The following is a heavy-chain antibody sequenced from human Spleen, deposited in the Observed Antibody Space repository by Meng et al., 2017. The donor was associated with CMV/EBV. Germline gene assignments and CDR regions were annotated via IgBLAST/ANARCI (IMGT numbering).Heavy chain of an antibody. CDR2: IGTTGDT. J-gene: IGHJ6*02. CDR1: GFTFSIYD. CDR3: ARGPAGSRFRMDV. Sequence: GGSLRLSCAASGFTFSIYDMHWVRQVTGKGLEWVSAIGTTGDTYYPGSVKGRFTISREDAKDSLYLRMNSVRVGDTAVYYCARGPAGSRFRMDVWGQGTTVTVSS. D-gene: IGHD2-2*01. V-gene: IGHV3-13*01.